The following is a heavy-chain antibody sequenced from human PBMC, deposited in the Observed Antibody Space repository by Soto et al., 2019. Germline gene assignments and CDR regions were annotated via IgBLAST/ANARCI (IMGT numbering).Heavy chain of an antibody. Sequence: PSETLSLTCTVSGGPISSSSYYWGWIRQPPGKGLEWIGSIYYSGSTYYNPSLKSRVTISVDTSKNQFSLKLSSVTAADTAVYYCARLGSGCSGGSCYPDAFDIWGQGTMVTVSS. CDR1: GGPISSSSYY. J-gene: IGHJ3*02. V-gene: IGHV4-39*01. CDR2: IYYSGST. CDR3: ARLGSGCSGGSCYPDAFDI. D-gene: IGHD2-15*01.